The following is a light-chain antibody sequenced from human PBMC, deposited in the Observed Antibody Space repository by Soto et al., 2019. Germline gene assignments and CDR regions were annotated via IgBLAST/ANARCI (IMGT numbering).Light chain of an antibody. Sequence: IVLTPSPVTLSLAPGARTALSCSASQSISSSYLAWYQQKPGQAPRLLIYGPSSRATGIPDRFSGSGSGTDFTLTINRLEPEDFAVYYCQQYDSSPRTLGQGTEADLK. V-gene: IGKV3-20*01. CDR3: QQYDSSPRT. J-gene: IGKJ1*01. CDR2: GPS. CDR1: QSISSSY.